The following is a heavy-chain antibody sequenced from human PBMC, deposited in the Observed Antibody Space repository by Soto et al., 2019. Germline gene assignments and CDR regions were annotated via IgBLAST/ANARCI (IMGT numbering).Heavy chain of an antibody. CDR1: GFSLSTSGVG. V-gene: IGHV2-5*02. Sequence: QITLKESGPTLVKPTQTLTLTCTFSGFSLSTSGVGVGWIRQPPGKALEWLALIYWDDDKRYSPSLKSRLTITKDSLKHQVXLTMTNMDPVDTATYYCAHTEMVVAANYYYYGMDVWGQGTTVTVSS. J-gene: IGHJ6*02. CDR2: IYWDDDK. D-gene: IGHD2-15*01. CDR3: AHTEMVVAANYYYYGMDV.